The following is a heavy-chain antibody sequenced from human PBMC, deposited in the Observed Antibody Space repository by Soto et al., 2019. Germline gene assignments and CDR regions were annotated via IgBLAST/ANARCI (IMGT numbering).Heavy chain of an antibody. CDR2: IYYSGST. V-gene: IGHV4-39*01. CDR3: ATLITGLDY. CDR1: GGSISSSSYY. Sequence: PSETLSLTCTVSGGSISSSSYYWGWIRQPPGKGLEWIGSIYYSGSTYYNPSLKSRVTISVDTSKNQFSLKLSSVTAADTAVYYCATLITGLDYWGQGTLVTSPQ. J-gene: IGHJ4*02.